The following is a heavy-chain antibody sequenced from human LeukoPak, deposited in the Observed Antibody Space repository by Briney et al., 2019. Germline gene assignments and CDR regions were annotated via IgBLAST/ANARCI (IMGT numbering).Heavy chain of an antibody. V-gene: IGHV1-69*13. CDR2: IIPIFGTA. Sequence: SVKVSCKASGGTFSSYAISWVRQAPGQGLEWMGGIIPIFGTANYAQKFQGRVTITADESTSTAYMELSSLRSEDTAVYYCARDSSGWILFDYWGQRTLVTVSS. J-gene: IGHJ4*02. CDR1: GGTFSSYA. D-gene: IGHD6-19*01. CDR3: ARDSSGWILFDY.